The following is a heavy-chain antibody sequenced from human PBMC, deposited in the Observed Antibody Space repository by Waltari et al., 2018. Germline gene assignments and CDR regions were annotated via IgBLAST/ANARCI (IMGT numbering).Heavy chain of an antibody. V-gene: IGHV1-69-2*01. Sequence: EVELVQSGAEVKKPGATGTISCKASGYTFMDYFMHWVQQAPGKGLEWMGRIDPEDGETVYSEKFQGRVTITADTSTDTAYMELSSLTSGDTAVYYCAPLPGGSGQTFDYWGQGTLVTVSS. CDR3: APLPGGSGQTFDY. CDR2: IDPEDGET. J-gene: IGHJ4*02. CDR1: GYTFMDYF. D-gene: IGHD3-10*01.